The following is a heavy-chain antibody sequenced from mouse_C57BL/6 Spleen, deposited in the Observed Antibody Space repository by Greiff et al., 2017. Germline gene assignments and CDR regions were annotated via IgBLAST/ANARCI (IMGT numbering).Heavy chain of an antibody. CDR2: FYPGSGSI. J-gene: IGHJ2*01. CDR3: ASHEEDYSNYRFDY. Sequence: QVQLKESGAELVKPGASVKLSCKASGYTFTEYTIHWVKQRPGQGLEWIGWFYPGSGSIKYNEKFKDKATLTADKSSSTVYMELSRLTSEDSAVYFGASHEEDYSNYRFDYWGQGTTLTVSS. V-gene: IGHV1-62-2*01. CDR1: GYTFTEYT. D-gene: IGHD2-12*01.